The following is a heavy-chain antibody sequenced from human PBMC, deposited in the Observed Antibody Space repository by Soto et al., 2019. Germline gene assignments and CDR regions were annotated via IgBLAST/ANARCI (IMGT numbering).Heavy chain of an antibody. D-gene: IGHD6-13*01. Sequence: QVQLQESGPGLVKPSETLSLTCTVSGGSVSSGGYYWSWIRQPPGKGLEWIGYIYYSGSTNYNPSLKSRVTISVDTSKNQFSLKLSSVTAADTAVYYCARSGSSWYVRFDPWGQGTLVTVSS. CDR1: GGSVSSGGYY. V-gene: IGHV4-61*08. J-gene: IGHJ5*02. CDR2: IYYSGST. CDR3: ARSGSSWYVRFDP.